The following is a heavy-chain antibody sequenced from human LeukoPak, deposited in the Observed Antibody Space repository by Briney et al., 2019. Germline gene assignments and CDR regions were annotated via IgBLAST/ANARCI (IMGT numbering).Heavy chain of an antibody. D-gene: IGHD3-3*01. CDR1: GYSISTAYY. CDR2: INHSGST. V-gene: IGHV4-38-2*02. J-gene: IGHJ4*02. Sequence: SETLSLTCTVSGYSISTAYYWGWIRQPPGKGLEWIGEINHSGSTNYNPSLKSRVTISVDTSKNQFSLKLSSVTAADTAVYYCARGKRVGRDFWSGYSTYFDYWGQGTLVTVSS. CDR3: ARGKRVGRDFWSGYSTYFDY.